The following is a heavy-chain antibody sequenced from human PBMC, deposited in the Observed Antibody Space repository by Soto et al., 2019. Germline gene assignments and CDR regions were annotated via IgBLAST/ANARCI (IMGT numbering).Heavy chain of an antibody. D-gene: IGHD6-13*01. CDR1: GYTFTSYG. J-gene: IGHJ4*02. V-gene: IGHV1-18*01. CDR3: ARDVAGIAAAGYPPDNAFDY. Sequence: GASVKVSCKASGYTFTSYGISWVRQAPGQGLEWMGWISAYNGNTNYAQKLQGRVTMTTDTSTGTAYMELRSLRSDDTAVYYCARDVAGIAAAGYPPDNAFDYWGQGTLVTVSS. CDR2: ISAYNGNT.